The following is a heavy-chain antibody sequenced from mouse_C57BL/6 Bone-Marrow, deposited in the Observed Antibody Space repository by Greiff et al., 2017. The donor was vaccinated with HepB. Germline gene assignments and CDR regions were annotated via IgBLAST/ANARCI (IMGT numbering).Heavy chain of an antibody. Sequence: VQLQQPGAELVKPGASVKLSCKASGYTFTSYWMQWVKQRPGQGLEWIGEIDPSDSYTNYNQKFKGKSTLTVDKSSSTAYMQLSSLTSEDSAVYYCARPGYYFDYWGQGTTLTVSS. CDR2: IDPSDSYT. CDR1: GYTFTSYW. V-gene: IGHV1-50*01. CDR3: ARPGYYFDY. J-gene: IGHJ2*01. D-gene: IGHD4-1*01.